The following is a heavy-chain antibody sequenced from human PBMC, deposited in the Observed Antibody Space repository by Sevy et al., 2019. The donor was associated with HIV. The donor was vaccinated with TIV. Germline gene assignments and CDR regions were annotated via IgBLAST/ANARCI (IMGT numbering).Heavy chain of an antibody. CDR2: ISGSGGST. Sequence: GGSLRLSCAASGFTFSSYAMSWVRQAPGKGLEWVSAISGSGGSTYYADSVKGRFTISRDNSKNTLYLQMNSLRAEDTAVYYCAKTRSVVGALYLDYWGQGTLVTVSS. CDR3: AKTRSVVGALYLDY. D-gene: IGHD1-26*01. J-gene: IGHJ4*02. V-gene: IGHV3-23*01. CDR1: GFTFSSYA.